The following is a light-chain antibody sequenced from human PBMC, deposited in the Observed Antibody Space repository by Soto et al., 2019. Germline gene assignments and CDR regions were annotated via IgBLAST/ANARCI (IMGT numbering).Light chain of an antibody. CDR3: QQYGRSPRT. Sequence: EIVLTQSPGTLSLSPGERATLSCRASQSVSSNYLAWYQQKPGQAPRLVIYGASNRATGIPDRFLGSGSGTDFSLTIRGMEPEDFAVYYCQQYGRSPRTFGQGTKVEVK. J-gene: IGKJ1*01. CDR2: GAS. CDR1: QSVSSNY. V-gene: IGKV3-20*01.